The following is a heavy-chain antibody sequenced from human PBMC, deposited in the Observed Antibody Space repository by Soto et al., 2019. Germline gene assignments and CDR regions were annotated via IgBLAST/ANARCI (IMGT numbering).Heavy chain of an antibody. CDR1: GGSFSCYY. CDR2: INHSGST. J-gene: IGHJ4*02. Sequence: SETLSRTCAVYGGSFSCYYWSWIRQPPGKGLEWIGEINHSGSTNYNPSLKSRVTISVDTSKNQFSLKLSSVTAADTAVYYCARGDILTGYYRGFDYWGQGTLVTVSS. D-gene: IGHD3-9*01. CDR3: ARGDILTGYYRGFDY. V-gene: IGHV4-34*01.